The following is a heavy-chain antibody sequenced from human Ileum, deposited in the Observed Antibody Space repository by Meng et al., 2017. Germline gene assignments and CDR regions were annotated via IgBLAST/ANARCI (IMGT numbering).Heavy chain of an antibody. CDR1: GFTFASFW. V-gene: IGHV3-7*01. Sequence: GESLKISCATSGFTFASFWMTWVRQAPGKGLEWVANIKQDGSEKYYVDSVKGRFTISRDNTKKLVYLEMNSLRVEDTAVYYCARPQGNGWFSDDSWGQGTLVTVSS. CDR3: ARPQGNGWFSDDS. CDR2: IKQDGSEK. D-gene: IGHD6-19*01. J-gene: IGHJ4*02.